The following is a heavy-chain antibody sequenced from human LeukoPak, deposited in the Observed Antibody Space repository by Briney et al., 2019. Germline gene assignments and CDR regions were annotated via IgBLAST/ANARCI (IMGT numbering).Heavy chain of an antibody. CDR1: GGPISSYY. Sequence: SETLSLTCTVSGGPISSYYWSWIRQPPGKGLEWIGYIYYSGSTNYNPSLKSRVTISVDTSKNQFSLKLSSVTAADTAVYYCARGREWELLDYWGQGTLVTVSS. V-gene: IGHV4-59*01. CDR3: ARGREWELLDY. D-gene: IGHD1-26*01. J-gene: IGHJ4*02. CDR2: IYYSGST.